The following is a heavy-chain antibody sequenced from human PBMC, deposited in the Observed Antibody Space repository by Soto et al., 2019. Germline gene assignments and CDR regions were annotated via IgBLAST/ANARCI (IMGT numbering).Heavy chain of an antibody. D-gene: IGHD5-12*01. CDR3: AKGDNLGPKTGYAFDP. CDR1: GDSVSSNTAS. V-gene: IGHV6-1*01. Sequence: SQTLSLTCAISGDSVSSNTASWNWIRQSPSRGLEWLGRTYFRSKWYNDYAVSAKSRIIINPDTSNNQFSLQLNSVTPKDTAVYFCAKGDNLGPKTGYAFDPWGQGIMVTVS. J-gene: IGHJ5*02. CDR2: TYFRSKWYN.